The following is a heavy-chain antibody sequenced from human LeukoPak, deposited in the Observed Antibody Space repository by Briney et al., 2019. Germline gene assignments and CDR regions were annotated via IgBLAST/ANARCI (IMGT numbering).Heavy chain of an antibody. CDR2: MNPNSGGT. V-gene: IGHV1-2*02. CDR1: GYTFTGYY. J-gene: IGHJ3*02. D-gene: IGHD5-12*01. CDR3: ARVRRDGYNSAFDI. Sequence: ASVKVSCKASGYTFTGYYMHWVRQAPGQGLEWMGWMNPNSGGTNYAQKFLGRVTMTRDTSISTAYMELSRLRSDDTALYYCARVRRDGYNSAFDIWGQGTMVTVSS.